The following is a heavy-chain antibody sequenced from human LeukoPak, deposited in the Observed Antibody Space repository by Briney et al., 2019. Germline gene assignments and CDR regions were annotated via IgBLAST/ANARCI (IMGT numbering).Heavy chain of an antibody. D-gene: IGHD5-18*01. CDR2: INPSGGST. Sequence: ASVKVSCKASGYTFTSYYMHWVRQAPGQGLEWMGIINPSGGSTSYAQKFQGRVTMTRDMSTSTVYMELSSLRSEDTAVYYCAKDFPINSYGALGDAFDIWGQGTMVTVSS. J-gene: IGHJ3*02. CDR1: GYTFTSYY. V-gene: IGHV1-46*01. CDR3: AKDFPINSYGALGDAFDI.